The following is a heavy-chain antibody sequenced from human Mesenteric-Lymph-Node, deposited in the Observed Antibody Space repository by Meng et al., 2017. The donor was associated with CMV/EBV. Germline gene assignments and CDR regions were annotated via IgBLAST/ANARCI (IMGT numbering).Heavy chain of an antibody. CDR3: VRDGGIPRHQYFSLDV. Sequence: GGSLRLSCEASGFSFMSFGMHWVRQPPGEGLQWVAFARHDESDKWYAESVRGRFTVSRDNFRNTLNLHMNSVRGDDTAVYYCVRDGGIPRHQYFSLDVWGQGTTVTVSS. V-gene: IGHV3-30*02. CDR2: ARHDESDK. J-gene: IGHJ6*02. CDR1: GFSFMSFG. D-gene: IGHD3-16*01.